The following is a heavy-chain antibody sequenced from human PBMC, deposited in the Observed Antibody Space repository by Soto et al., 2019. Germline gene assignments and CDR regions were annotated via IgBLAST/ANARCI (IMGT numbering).Heavy chain of an antibody. CDR2: TRNKGESYTT. CDR1: XXNIRDHY. J-gene: IGHJ4*02. V-gene: IGHV3-72*01. Sequence: EVQLVESGGGLVQPGGSLRLSCAXSXXNIRDHYXDWVRQAPGKGLEWVGLTRNKGESYTTEHAASVKGRFVISRDDSKNSVYLQMNSLKTEDTAVYYCVREGFFTLDFWGQGTLVTVSS. CDR3: VREGFFTLDF.